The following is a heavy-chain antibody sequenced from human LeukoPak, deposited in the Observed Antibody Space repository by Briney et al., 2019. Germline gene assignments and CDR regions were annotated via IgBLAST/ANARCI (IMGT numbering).Heavy chain of an antibody. CDR1: GGSFSAYY. J-gene: IGHJ4*02. Sequence: SETLSLTCTVYGGSFSAYYWSWIRQPPGKGLEWIGEINHSGSTNYNPSLKSRVTISVDTSKNQFSLKLSSVTAADTAVYYCARGTDVGNGGEYYFDYWGQGTLVTVSS. D-gene: IGHD3-16*01. CDR3: ARGTDVGNGGEYYFDY. V-gene: IGHV4-34*01. CDR2: INHSGST.